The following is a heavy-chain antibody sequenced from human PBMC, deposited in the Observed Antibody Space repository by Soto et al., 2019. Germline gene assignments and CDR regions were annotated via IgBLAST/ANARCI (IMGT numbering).Heavy chain of an antibody. V-gene: IGHV3-74*01. CDR2: INSDGSST. CDR3: ARDPAPSGWFDY. J-gene: IGHJ5*01. Sequence: PGGSLRLSCAASGFTSSNYWMHWVRQVPGKGLVWVSRINSDGSSTSYADYVKGRFTISRDNAKNTLYLQMNSLRAEDTAVYYCARDPAPSGWFDYWGQGTLVTVSS. CDR1: GFTSSNYW. D-gene: IGHD1-26*01.